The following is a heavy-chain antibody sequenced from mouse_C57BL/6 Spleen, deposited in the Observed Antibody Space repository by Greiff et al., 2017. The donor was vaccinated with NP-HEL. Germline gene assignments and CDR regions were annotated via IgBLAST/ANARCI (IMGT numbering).Heavy chain of an antibody. V-gene: IGHV1-50*01. Sequence: VQLQQSGAELVKPGASVKLSCKASGYTFTSYWMQWVKQRPGQGLEWIGEIDPSDSYTNYNQKFKGKATLTVDTSSSTAYMQLSSLTSEDSAVYYCARRSNYDGYWGQGTTLTVSS. CDR1: GYTFTSYW. CDR2: IDPSDSYT. D-gene: IGHD5-1*01. CDR3: ARRSNYDGY. J-gene: IGHJ2*01.